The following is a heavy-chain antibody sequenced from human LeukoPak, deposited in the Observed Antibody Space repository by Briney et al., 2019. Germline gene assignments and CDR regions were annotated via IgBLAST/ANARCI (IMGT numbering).Heavy chain of an antibody. V-gene: IGHV1-69*04. Sequence: SVKVSCKASGGTFSSYAISWVRQAPGQGLEWMGRIIPILGVANYAQKFQGRVTITADKSTSTAYMELSSLRSEDTAVYYCARDRPYSSSRYYYYGMDVWGQGTTVTVSS. J-gene: IGHJ6*02. CDR2: IIPILGVA. CDR1: GGTFSSYA. CDR3: ARDRPYSSSRYYYYGMDV. D-gene: IGHD6-13*01.